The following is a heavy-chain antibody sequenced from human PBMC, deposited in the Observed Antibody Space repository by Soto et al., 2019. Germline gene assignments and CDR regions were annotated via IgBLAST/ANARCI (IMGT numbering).Heavy chain of an antibody. CDR3: AKDADTSSSSWYVYYFDY. Sequence: EVQLLESGGGLVQPGGSLRLSCAASGFTFSSYAMSWVRQAPGKGLEWVSAISGSGGSTYYADSVKGRFTISRDNSKNTLYMQMNRLRAEDTAVYYGAKDADTSSSSWYVYYFDYWGQGTLVIVSS. CDR2: ISGSGGST. CDR1: GFTFSSYA. D-gene: IGHD6-13*01. V-gene: IGHV3-23*01. J-gene: IGHJ4*02.